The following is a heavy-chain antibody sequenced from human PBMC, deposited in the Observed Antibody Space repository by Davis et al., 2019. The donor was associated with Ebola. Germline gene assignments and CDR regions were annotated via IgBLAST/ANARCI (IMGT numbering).Heavy chain of an antibody. V-gene: IGHV5-51*01. D-gene: IGHD6-6*01. CDR2: IYPGDSDT. J-gene: IGHJ4*02. CDR3: ARTGDLMSPRPLVPDY. CDR1: GYYFISYW. Sequence: PGGSLRLSCKASGYYFISYWIGWVRQIPGRGLEWMGIIYPGDSDTRYSPSFQGQVTISADKSISTAYLQWSSLKASDSAIYFCARTGDLMSPRPLVPDYWGQGTQVTVSS.